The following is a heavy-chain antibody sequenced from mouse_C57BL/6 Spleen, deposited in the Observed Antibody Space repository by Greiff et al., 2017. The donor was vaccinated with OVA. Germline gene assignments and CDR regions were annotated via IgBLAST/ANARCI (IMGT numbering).Heavy chain of an antibody. CDR1: GFTFSSYA. V-gene: IGHV5-9-1*02. D-gene: IGHD1-1*01. J-gene: IGHJ2*01. Sequence: DVQLVESGEGLVKPGGSLKLSCAASGFTFSSYAMSWVRQTPEMRLEWVAYISSGGDYIYYADTVKGRFTISRDNARNTLYLQMSSLKSEDTAMYYCTRDYYGSSYPFDYWGQGTTLTVSS. CDR3: TRDYYGSSYPFDY. CDR2: ISSGGDYI.